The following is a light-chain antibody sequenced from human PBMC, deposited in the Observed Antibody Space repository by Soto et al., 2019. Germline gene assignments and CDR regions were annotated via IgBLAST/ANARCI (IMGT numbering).Light chain of an antibody. CDR3: MQALQTPYT. V-gene: IGKV2-28*01. Sequence: DIVMTQSPLSLPVTPGEPASISCRSSQSLLHSNGYNYLDWYLQKPGQSPQLLIYLDSNRASGAPDRFSGSGSGTDFTLQISRVEAEDVGVYYCMQALQTPYTFGQGTKLEI. CDR1: QSLLHSNGYNY. J-gene: IGKJ2*01. CDR2: LDS.